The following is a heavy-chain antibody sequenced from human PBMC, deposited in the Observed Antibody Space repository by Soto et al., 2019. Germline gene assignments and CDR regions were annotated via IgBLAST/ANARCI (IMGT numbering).Heavy chain of an antibody. D-gene: IGHD2-2*01. J-gene: IGHJ6*02. CDR2: INPSGGST. CDR3: ARCVVVPAATPERSYYYYYYGMDV. V-gene: IGHV1-46*01. Sequence: QVQLVQSGAEVKKPGASVKVSCKASGYTFTSYYMHWVRRAPGQGLEWMGIINPSGGSTSYAQKFQGRVTMTRDTSTSTVYMELSSLRSEDTAVYYCARCVVVPAATPERSYYYYYYGMDVWGQGTTVTVSS. CDR1: GYTFTSYY.